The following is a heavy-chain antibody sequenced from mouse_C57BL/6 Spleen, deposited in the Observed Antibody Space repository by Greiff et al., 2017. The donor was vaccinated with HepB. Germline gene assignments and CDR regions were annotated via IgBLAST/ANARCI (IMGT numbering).Heavy chain of an antibody. CDR2: IYPGDGDT. CDR3: ARSELAWFAY. J-gene: IGHJ3*01. Sequence: QVQLKQSGAELVKPGASVKISCKASGYAFSSYWMNWVKQRPGKGLEWIGQIYPGDGDTNYNGKFKGKATLTADKSSSTAYMQLSSLTSEESAVYCCARSELAWFAYWGQGTLVSVSA. CDR1: GYAFSSYW. V-gene: IGHV1-80*01.